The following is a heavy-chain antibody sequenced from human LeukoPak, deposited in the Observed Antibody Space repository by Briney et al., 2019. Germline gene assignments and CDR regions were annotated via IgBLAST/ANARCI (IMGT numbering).Heavy chain of an antibody. CDR3: ARGQYYYDNTGYFYY. CDR2: IWYDGSDQ. V-gene: IGHV3-33*01. J-gene: IGHJ4*02. Sequence: SGRSLRLSCVASGLTSFSNYGMHWIRQAPGKGLEWVGVIWYDGSDQHHADSVKGRFSISRDNSKNTLYLQMNSLRAEDTAVYYCARGQYYYDNTGYFYYWGQGTLVTASS. D-gene: IGHD3-22*01. CDR1: GLTSFSNYG.